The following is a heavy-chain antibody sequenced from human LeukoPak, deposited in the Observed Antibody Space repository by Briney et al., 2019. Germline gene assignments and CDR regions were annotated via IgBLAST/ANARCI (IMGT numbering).Heavy chain of an antibody. CDR3: ARDGDYEAHDAFDI. J-gene: IGHJ3*02. Sequence: ASVKVSCKASGYTFTGYYMHWVRQAPGQGLEWMGWINPNSGGTNYAQKFQGRVTMTRDTSISTGYMELSRLRSDDTAVYYCARDGDYEAHDAFDIWGQGTMVTVSS. CDR2: INPNSGGT. V-gene: IGHV1-2*02. CDR1: GYTFTGYY. D-gene: IGHD4-17*01.